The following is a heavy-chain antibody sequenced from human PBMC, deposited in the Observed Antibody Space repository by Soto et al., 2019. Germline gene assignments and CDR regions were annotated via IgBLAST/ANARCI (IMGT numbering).Heavy chain of an antibody. CDR2: IYYSGST. D-gene: IGHD2-2*02. CDR1: GGSISSGGYY. Sequence: SETLSLTCTVSGGSISSGGYYWSWIRQHPGKGLEWIGYIYYSGSTYYNPSLKSRVTISVDTSKNQFSLKLSSVTAADTAVYYCARDLRYCSSTSCYSYWYYGMDVWGQGTTVTVSS. V-gene: IGHV4-31*03. CDR3: ARDLRYCSSTSCYSYWYYGMDV. J-gene: IGHJ6*02.